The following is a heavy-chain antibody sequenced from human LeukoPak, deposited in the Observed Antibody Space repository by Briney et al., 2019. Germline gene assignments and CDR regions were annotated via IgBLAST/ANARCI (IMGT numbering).Heavy chain of an antibody. V-gene: IGHV1-2*02. J-gene: IGHJ4*02. Sequence: ASVKVSCKASGYTFTSYAMNWVRQAPGQGLEWMGWINPNSGGTNYAQKFQGRVTMTRDTSISTAYMELSRLRSDDTAVYYCARARQCTNGVCLLFDYWGQGTLVTVSS. CDR2: INPNSGGT. D-gene: IGHD2-8*01. CDR1: GYTFTSYA. CDR3: ARARQCTNGVCLLFDY.